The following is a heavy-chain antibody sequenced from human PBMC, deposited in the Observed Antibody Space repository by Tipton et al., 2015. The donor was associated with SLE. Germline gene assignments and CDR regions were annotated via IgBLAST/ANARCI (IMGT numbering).Heavy chain of an antibody. J-gene: IGHJ5*02. V-gene: IGHV4-39*07. CDR1: GGSISSSSYY. CDR3: ARGSGWPYNWFDP. CDR2: INHSGST. D-gene: IGHD6-19*01. Sequence: TLSLTCTVSGGSISSSSYYWGWIRQPPGKGLEWIGEINHSGSTNYNPSLKSRVTISVDTSKNQFSLQLNSVTPEDTAVYYCARGSGWPYNWFDPWGQGTLVTVSS.